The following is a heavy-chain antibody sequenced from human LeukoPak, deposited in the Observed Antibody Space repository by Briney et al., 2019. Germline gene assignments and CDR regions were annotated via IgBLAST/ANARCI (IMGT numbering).Heavy chain of an antibody. CDR1: GFTFSGYA. J-gene: IGHJ4*02. V-gene: IGHV3-30*04. Sequence: GRSLRLSCAASGFTFSGYAMHWVRQAPGKGLEWVAVISYDGSNKYYADSVKGRFTISRDNSKNTLYLQMNSLRAEDTAVYYCARARGYSGYALGDYWGQGTLVTVSS. CDR2: ISYDGSNK. CDR3: ARARGYSGYALGDY. D-gene: IGHD5-12*01.